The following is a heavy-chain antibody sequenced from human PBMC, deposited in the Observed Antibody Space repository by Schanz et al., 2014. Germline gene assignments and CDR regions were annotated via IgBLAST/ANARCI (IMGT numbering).Heavy chain of an antibody. CDR1: GFSFSSYA. Sequence: VHLLESGGGLVQPGGSLRLSCATSGFSFSSYAINWVRQAPGKGLEWISYITYNGGTIYYADSVKGRFTISRDNAKNSLYLEMNSLRAEDTALYYCARDRRNADLDYWGQGTLVTVSS. V-gene: IGHV3-48*01. D-gene: IGHD1-1*01. CDR3: ARDRRNADLDY. CDR2: ITYNGGTI. J-gene: IGHJ4*02.